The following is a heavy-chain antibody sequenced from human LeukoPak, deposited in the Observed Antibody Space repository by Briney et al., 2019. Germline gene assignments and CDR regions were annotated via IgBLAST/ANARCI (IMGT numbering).Heavy chain of an antibody. J-gene: IGHJ4*02. D-gene: IGHD1-26*01. CDR2: INPNSGGT. V-gene: IGHV1-2*02. CDR1: GYTFTGYY. Sequence: ASVKVSCKASGYTFTGYYMHRVRQAPGQGLEWMGWINPNSGGTNYAQKFQGRVTMTRDTSISTAYMELSRLRSDDTAVYYCARVMYSSGSYYYFDYWGQGTLVTVSS. CDR3: ARVMYSSGSYYYFDY.